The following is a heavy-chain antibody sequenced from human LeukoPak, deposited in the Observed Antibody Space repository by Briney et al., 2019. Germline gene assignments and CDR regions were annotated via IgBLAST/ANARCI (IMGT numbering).Heavy chain of an antibody. J-gene: IGHJ5*02. CDR1: GGSISSGDYS. CDR2: IYHSGST. Sequence: PSETLSLTCTVSGGSISSGDYSWSWIRQPPGKGLEWIGYIYHSGSTYYNPSLKSRVTISVDTSKNQFSLKLSSVTAADTAVYYCARASGAGPLGWFDPWGQGTLVTVSS. CDR3: ARASGAGPLGWFDP. V-gene: IGHV4-30-2*02. D-gene: IGHD6-19*01.